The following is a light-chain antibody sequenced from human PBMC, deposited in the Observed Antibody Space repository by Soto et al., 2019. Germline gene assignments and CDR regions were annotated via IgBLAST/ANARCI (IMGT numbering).Light chain of an antibody. CDR2: DAS. CDR1: HDITNY. Sequence: DIQMTQSPSFLSASVGDRVTITCQASHDITNYLNWYQQKSGKAPKLLIYDASNLETGVTSRFSGSGSGTHFTSTITGLQPEYIATYDCQQYYNLWTFGQGTKVEIK. J-gene: IGKJ1*01. V-gene: IGKV1-33*01. CDR3: QQYYNLWT.